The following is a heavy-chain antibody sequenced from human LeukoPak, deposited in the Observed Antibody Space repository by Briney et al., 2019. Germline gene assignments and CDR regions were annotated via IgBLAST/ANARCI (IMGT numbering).Heavy chain of an antibody. V-gene: IGHV3-30*07. J-gene: IGHJ4*02. CDR1: GSIFSGHL. Sequence: GGSLRLSCAASGSIFSGHLLHWVRQAPGKGLEWVAGIAYEGSEKHHADSVKGRFAISRDNAKNTLYLQMNSLRAEDTAVYYCARASNRNSINFDYWGQGTLVTVSS. D-gene: IGHD1-1*01. CDR2: IAYEGSEK. CDR3: ARASNRNSINFDY.